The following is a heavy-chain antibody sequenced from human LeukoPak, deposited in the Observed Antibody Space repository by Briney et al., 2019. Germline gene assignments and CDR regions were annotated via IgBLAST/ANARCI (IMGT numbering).Heavy chain of an antibody. CDR1: GFTFSSYS. J-gene: IGHJ4*02. Sequence: GGSLRLSCAASGFTFSSYSMNWVRQAPGKGLEWLSSISSCSSYIYYADLVKGRFNISRDNVKNSMYLQMNSLSAEDTAVYYCASPFGGVIADYWGQGTLVTVSS. CDR3: ASPFGGVIADY. V-gene: IGHV3-21*01. CDR2: ISSCSSYI. D-gene: IGHD3-16*02.